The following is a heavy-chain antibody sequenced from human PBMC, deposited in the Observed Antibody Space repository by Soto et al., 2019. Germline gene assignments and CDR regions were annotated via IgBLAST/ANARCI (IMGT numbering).Heavy chain of an antibody. J-gene: IGHJ5*02. CDR3: AKDGEVWNYGSWFDP. Sequence: PGGSLRLSCAASGFTFSSYAMSWVRQAPGKGLEWVSAISGSGGSTYYADSVKGRFTISRDNSKNTLYLQMNSLRAEDTAVYYCAKDGEVWNYGSWFDPWGQGTLVTVSS. V-gene: IGHV3-23*01. CDR2: ISGSGGST. CDR1: GFTFSSYA. D-gene: IGHD1-7*01.